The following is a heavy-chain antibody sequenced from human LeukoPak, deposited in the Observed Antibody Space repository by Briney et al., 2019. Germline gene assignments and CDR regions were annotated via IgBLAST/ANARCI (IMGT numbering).Heavy chain of an antibody. V-gene: IGHV1-2*02. CDR2: IHPNSGGT. J-gene: IGHJ5*02. Sequence: ASVKVSCKASGYTFTGYYMHWVRQAPGQGLEWMGWIHPNSGGTKYADKFQGRVTMTRETSISTAYMELSRLKSDDTAVYYCARGNSLSSYYNWLDPWGQGTLVTVSS. CDR1: GYTFTGYY. CDR3: ARGNSLSSYYNWLDP. D-gene: IGHD3-10*01.